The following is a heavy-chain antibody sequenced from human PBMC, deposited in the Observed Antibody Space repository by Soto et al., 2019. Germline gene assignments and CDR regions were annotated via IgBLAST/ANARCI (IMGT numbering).Heavy chain of an antibody. CDR1: GGSISSSSYY. D-gene: IGHD6-13*01. Sequence: SETLSLTCTVSGGSISSSSYYWGWIRQPPGKGLEWIGSIYYSGSTYYNPSLKSRVTISVDTSKNQFSLKLSSVTAADTAVYYCARVYSSSWYYYYMDVWGKGTTVTVSS. V-gene: IGHV4-39*07. CDR2: IYYSGST. CDR3: ARVYSSSWYYYYMDV. J-gene: IGHJ6*03.